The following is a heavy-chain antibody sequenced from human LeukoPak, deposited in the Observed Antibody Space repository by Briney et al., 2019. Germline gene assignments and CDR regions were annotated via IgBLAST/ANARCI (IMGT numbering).Heavy chain of an antibody. V-gene: IGHV4-4*07. CDR1: GGSISSYY. D-gene: IGHD3-10*01. Sequence: SETLSLTCTVSGGSISSYYWSWIRQPAGKGLEWIGRIYTSGSTNYNPSLKSRVTMSVDASKNQFSLKLSTVTAADTAVYYCARDEFLNGFDPWGQGTLVTVSS. J-gene: IGHJ5*02. CDR3: ARDEFLNGFDP. CDR2: IYTSGST.